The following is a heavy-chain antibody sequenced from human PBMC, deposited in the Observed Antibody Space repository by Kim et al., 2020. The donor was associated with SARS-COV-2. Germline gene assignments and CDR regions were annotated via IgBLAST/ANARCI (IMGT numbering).Heavy chain of an antibody. V-gene: IGHV5-51*01. D-gene: IGHD2-21*02. CDR1: GYSFTSYW. Sequence: GESLKISCKGSGYSFTSYWIGWVRQMPGKGLEWMGIIYPGDSDTRYSPSFQGQVTISADKSISTAYLQWSSLKASDTAMYYCARPPAYCGGDCQGAFDYWGQGTLVTVSS. CDR2: IYPGDSDT. J-gene: IGHJ4*02. CDR3: ARPPAYCGGDCQGAFDY.